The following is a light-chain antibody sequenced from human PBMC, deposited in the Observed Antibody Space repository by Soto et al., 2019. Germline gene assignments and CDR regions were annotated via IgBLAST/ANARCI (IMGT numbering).Light chain of an antibody. CDR3: KHYDNLTCQ. CDR1: QDISNY. Sequence: DIEMAQSPASLWASGGYGVTMACQASQDISNYLNWYQQKPWKAPKLLIYDASNLETGVPSRFSRSGSGTDFTFKIRSLQPEDIEPSYCKHYDNLTCQLAQGTXVEIK. V-gene: IGKV1-33*01. J-gene: IGKJ1*01. CDR2: DAS.